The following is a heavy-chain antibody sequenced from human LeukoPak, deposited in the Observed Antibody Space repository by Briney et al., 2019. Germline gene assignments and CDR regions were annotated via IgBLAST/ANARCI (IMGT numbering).Heavy chain of an antibody. CDR1: GYNFTAYY. J-gene: IGHJ4*02. V-gene: IGHV1-2*02. CDR3: ARFEGSGYHHLDY. D-gene: IGHD3-22*01. CDR2: MNPKNGVS. Sequence: ASVKVSCKASGYNFTAYYLHWVRQAPGQGLEWMGWMNPKNGVSDFAQKFQGRVTMTTDTSTSTAYMELRSLRSDDTAVYYCARFEGSGYHHLDYWGQGTLVTVSS.